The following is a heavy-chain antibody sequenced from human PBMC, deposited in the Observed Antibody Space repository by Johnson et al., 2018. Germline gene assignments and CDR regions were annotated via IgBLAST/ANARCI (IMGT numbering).Heavy chain of an antibody. J-gene: IGHJ6*03. V-gene: IGHV3-23*01. D-gene: IGHD3-3*01. CDR1: GFTFNNYA. CDR2: ISDSGGST. Sequence: VQLQESGGGLVQPGGSXRLSCAASGFTFNNYAMSWVRQAPGKGLEWVSGISDSGGSTDYADSVRGRFTISRGNSKNTLYLQRNSLRAEDTAVYYCAKSLVQGRAIFGVATGYYMDVWGEGTTVTVSS. CDR3: AKSLVQGRAIFGVATGYYMDV.